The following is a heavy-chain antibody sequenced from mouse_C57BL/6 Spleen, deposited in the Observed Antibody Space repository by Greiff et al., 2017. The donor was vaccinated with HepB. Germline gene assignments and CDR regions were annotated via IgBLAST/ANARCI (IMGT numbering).Heavy chain of an antibody. D-gene: IGHD1-1*01. CDR2: IYPGSGST. CDR3: ARRGTFYGSSYEDYAMDY. Sequence: QVQLQQPGAELVKPGASVKMSCKASGYTFTSYWITWVKQRPGQGLEWIGDIYPGSGSTNYYEKFKSKATLTVYTSSSTAYMQLSSLTSEDSAVYYCARRGTFYGSSYEDYAMDYWGQGTSVTVSS. CDR1: GYTFTSYW. V-gene: IGHV1-55*01. J-gene: IGHJ4*01.